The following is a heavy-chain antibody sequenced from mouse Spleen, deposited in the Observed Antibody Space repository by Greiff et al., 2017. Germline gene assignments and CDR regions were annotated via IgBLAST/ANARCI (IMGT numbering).Heavy chain of an antibody. Sequence: EVKVEESGGGLVQPGGSMKLSCGASGFTFSNYWMNWVRQSPEKGLEWVAQIRLKSDNYATHYAESVKGRFTISRDDSKSSVYLQMNNLRAEDTGIYYCTGPYLFAYWGQGTLVTVSA. CDR3: TGPYLFAY. V-gene: IGHV6-3*01. CDR1: GFTFSNYW. CDR2: IRLKSDNYAT. J-gene: IGHJ3*01. D-gene: IGHD5-5*01.